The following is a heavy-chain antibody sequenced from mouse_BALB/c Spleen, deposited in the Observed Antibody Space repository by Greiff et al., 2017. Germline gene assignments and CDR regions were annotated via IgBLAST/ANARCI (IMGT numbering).Heavy chain of an antibody. CDR2: ISDGGSYT. V-gene: IGHV5-4*02. J-gene: IGHJ4*01. CDR1: GFTFSDYY. CDR3: ARGGYYGNYDAMDY. Sequence: EVKLVESGGGLVKPGGSLKLSCAASGFTFSDYYMYWVRQTPEKRLEWVATISDGGSYTYYPDSVKGRFTISRDNAKNNLYLQMSSLKSEDTAMYYCARGGYYGNYDAMDYWGQGTSVTVSS. D-gene: IGHD2-1*01.